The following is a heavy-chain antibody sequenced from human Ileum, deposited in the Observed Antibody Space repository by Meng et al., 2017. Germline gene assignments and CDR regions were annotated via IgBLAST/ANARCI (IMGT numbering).Heavy chain of an antibody. CDR1: GDSISSSNW. Sequence: QVKPPGSGHGLLAPSGTLSLPCVVSGDSISSSNWWNWVRQPPGKGLEWIGEIFHTGSTNYNPSLKSRVTISADKSKNQFSLNLSSVTAADTAVYYCARDHWGSLDYWGQGVLVTVSS. V-gene: IGHV4-4*02. J-gene: IGHJ4*02. CDR3: ARDHWGSLDY. D-gene: IGHD7-27*01. CDR2: IFHTGST.